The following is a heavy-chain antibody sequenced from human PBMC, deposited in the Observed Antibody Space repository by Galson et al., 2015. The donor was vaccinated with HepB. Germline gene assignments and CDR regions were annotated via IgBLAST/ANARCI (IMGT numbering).Heavy chain of an antibody. CDR1: GYTFTGYY. CDR2: INPNSGGT. J-gene: IGHJ4*02. D-gene: IGHD3-22*01. Sequence: SVKVSCKASGYTFTGYYMHWVRRAPGQGLEWMGWINPNSGGTNYAQKFQGRVTMTRDTSISTAYMELSRLRSDDTAVYYCARVHLPDPTYYDSSGYYHSPSTDFDYWGQGTLVTVSS. CDR3: ARVHLPDPTYYDSSGYYHSPSTDFDY. V-gene: IGHV1-2*02.